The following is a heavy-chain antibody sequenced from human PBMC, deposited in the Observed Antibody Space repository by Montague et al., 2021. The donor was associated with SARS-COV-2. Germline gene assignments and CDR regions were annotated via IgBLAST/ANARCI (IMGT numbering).Heavy chain of an antibody. Sequence: SETLSLTCAVYGGSLSGSLWTWIRQSPGKGLEWIGEVNHSGSSNYNPSLKSRVTMSIDTSKNQFSLSLSSVTAADSAVYYCARLRRGTYYVSFDPWGQGTLVSVSS. CDR1: GGSLSGSL. V-gene: IGHV4-34*01. D-gene: IGHD1-26*01. CDR2: VNHSGSS. J-gene: IGHJ5*02. CDR3: ARLRRGTYYVSFDP.